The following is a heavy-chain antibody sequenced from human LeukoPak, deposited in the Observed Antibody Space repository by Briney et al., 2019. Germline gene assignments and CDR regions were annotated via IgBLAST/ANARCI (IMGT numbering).Heavy chain of an antibody. CDR3: ARDHREGHGMDV. CDR1: GFTFSSYE. D-gene: IGHD1-14*01. CDR2: ISSSGSTI. V-gene: IGHV3-48*03. Sequence: GGSLRLSCAASGFTFSSYEMNWVRQAPAKGQEWVSYISSSGSTIYYADSVKGRFTISRDNAKNSLYLQMNSLRAEDTAVYYCARDHREGHGMDVWGKGTTVTVSS. J-gene: IGHJ6*04.